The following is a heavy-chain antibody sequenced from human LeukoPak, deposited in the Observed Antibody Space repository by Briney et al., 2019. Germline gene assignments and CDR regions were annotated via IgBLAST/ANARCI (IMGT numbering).Heavy chain of an antibody. J-gene: IGHJ4*02. CDR1: GFTFSSYS. V-gene: IGHV3-21*04. Sequence: PGGSLRLSCAASGFTFSSYSMNWVRQAPGKGLEWVSSISSSSSYIYYADSVKGRLNSLYLQMNSLRAEDTAIYYCVRDRGTYRPIDYWGQGTLVTVSS. CDR2: ISSSSSYI. CDR3: VRDRGTYRPIDY. D-gene: IGHD1-26*01.